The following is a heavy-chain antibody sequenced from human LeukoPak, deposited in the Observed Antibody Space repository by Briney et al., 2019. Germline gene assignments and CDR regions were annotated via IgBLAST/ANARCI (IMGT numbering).Heavy chain of an antibody. V-gene: IGHV1-2*06. CDR3: VRDTYYYDSSGYSYYFDY. J-gene: IGHJ4*02. Sequence: ASVKVSCKASGYTFTGYYMHLVRQAPGQGLEWMGRINPNSGGTNYAQKFQGRVTMTRDTSISTAYIELSRLRSDDTAVYYCVRDTYYYDSSGYSYYFDYWGQGTLVTVSS. D-gene: IGHD3-22*01. CDR1: GYTFTGYY. CDR2: INPNSGGT.